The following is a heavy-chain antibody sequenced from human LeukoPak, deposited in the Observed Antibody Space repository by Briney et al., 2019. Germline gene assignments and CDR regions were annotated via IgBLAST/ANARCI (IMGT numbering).Heavy chain of an antibody. Sequence: PSETLSLTCTVSGGSISSSSYYWGWIRQPPGKGLEWIGSIYYSGSTYYSPSLKSRVTISVDTSKNQFSLKLSSVTAADTAVYFCARRVMMSGTGVLDTWLDRWGQRILVTVS. J-gene: IGHJ5*02. D-gene: IGHD1-26*01. CDR1: GGSISSSSYY. CDR2: IYYSGST. V-gene: IGHV4-39*01. CDR3: ARRVMMSGTGVLDTWLDR.